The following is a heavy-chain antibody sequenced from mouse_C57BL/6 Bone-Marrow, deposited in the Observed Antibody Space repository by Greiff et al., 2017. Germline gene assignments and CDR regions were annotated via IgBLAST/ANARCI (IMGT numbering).Heavy chain of an antibody. V-gene: IGHV5-15*01. CDR3: AREKLLRDPYAMDY. CDR1: GFTFSDYG. D-gene: IGHD1-1*01. J-gene: IGHJ4*01. CDR2: ISNLAYSI. Sequence: DVHLVESGGGLVQPGGSLKLSCAASGFTFSDYGLAWVRQAPRKGPEWVAFISNLAYSIYYADTVTGRFTISRENAKNTLYLEMSSLRSEDTAMYYWAREKLLRDPYAMDYWGQGTSVTVSS.